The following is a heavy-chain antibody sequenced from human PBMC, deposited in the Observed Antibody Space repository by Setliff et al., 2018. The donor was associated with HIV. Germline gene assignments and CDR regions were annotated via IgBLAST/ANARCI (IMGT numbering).Heavy chain of an antibody. D-gene: IGHD5-18*01. Sequence: PSETLSLTCTVSGYSISSGYYWGWIRQPPGKGLEWIGTIYYNGNTFYDPSLKSRVTISIDMSKNQFSLKLTSVAAADTAVYYCAKRPGYGYPFHIWGQGTMVTVSS. CDR3: AKRPGYGYPFHI. J-gene: IGHJ3*02. V-gene: IGHV4-38-2*02. CDR1: GYSISSGYY. CDR2: IYYNGNT.